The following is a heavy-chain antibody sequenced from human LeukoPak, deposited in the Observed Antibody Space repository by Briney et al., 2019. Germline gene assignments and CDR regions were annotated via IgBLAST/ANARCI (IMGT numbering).Heavy chain of an antibody. CDR3: ARGYRGGGSFDY. J-gene: IGHJ4*02. V-gene: IGHV4-59*11. CDR2: IHNSGST. Sequence: LETLSLTCTVSGGSISGHYWSWIRQPPGKGLEWIGYIHNSGSTNYNPSLKSRVTTSVDTSKNQFSLKVTSVTAADTAVYYCARGYRGGGSFDYWGQGTLVTVSS. CDR1: GGSISGHY. D-gene: IGHD1-1*01.